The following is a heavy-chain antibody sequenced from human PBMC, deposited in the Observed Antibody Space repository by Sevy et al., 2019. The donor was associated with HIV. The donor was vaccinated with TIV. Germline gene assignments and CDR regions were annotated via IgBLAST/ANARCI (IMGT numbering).Heavy chain of an antibody. CDR1: GFTFSNAW. J-gene: IGHJ6*02. Sequence: GGSLRLSCAASGFTFSNAWMSWVRQAPGKGLEWVSVFYTGSKTDYADSVKGRFTMSRDNSKNTLYLQMNGLRAEDTAVYYCARDKNAYYYGLDVWGQGTTVTVSS. CDR3: ARDKNAYYYGLDV. CDR2: FYTGSKT. V-gene: IGHV3-53*01.